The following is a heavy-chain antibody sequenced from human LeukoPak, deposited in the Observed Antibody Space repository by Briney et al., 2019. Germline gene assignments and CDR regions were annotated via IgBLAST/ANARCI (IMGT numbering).Heavy chain of an antibody. CDR1: GASVSGSNYY. J-gene: IGHJ4*02. V-gene: IGHV4-39*01. CDR2: IYSSGST. Sequence: PSETLSLTCTVSGASVSGSNYYWGWIRQPPGKGLEWIGNIYSSGSTYYNASLQSRVTISIDTSKNQFSLRLNSVTAADTAMYYCAKSGGYGLIDYWGQGTRVTVSS. CDR3: AKSGGYGLIDY. D-gene: IGHD1-26*01.